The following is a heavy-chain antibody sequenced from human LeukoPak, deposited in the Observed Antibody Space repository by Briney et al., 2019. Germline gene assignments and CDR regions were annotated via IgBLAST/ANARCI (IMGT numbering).Heavy chain of an antibody. CDR1: GFTFSDYY. CDR3: ARGEDWNLDHFYYYMDV. D-gene: IGHD1-1*01. V-gene: IGHV3-11*01. CDR2: IDMSATTI. J-gene: IGHJ6*03. Sequence: GGSLRLSCAASGFTFSDYYMGWIRQAPGKGLEWVSYIDMSATTIYYADSVKGRFTISRDNAKNSLFLQMNSLRAEDTAVYYCARGEDWNLDHFYYYMDVWGKGTTVTVSS.